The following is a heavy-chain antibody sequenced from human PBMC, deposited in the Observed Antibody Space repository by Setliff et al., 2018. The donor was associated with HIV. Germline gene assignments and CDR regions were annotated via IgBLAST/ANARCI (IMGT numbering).Heavy chain of an antibody. CDR2: IIPFLGIA. Sequence: SVKVSCKASGGTFSRYPISWVRQAPGQGLEWMGGIIPFLGIANNAQKFQGRLTITADKSTSTAYMELSSLRSEDTAVYYCATITVAGTGAFDIWGQGTMVTVSS. CDR1: GGTFSRYP. CDR3: ATITVAGTGAFDI. J-gene: IGHJ3*02. V-gene: IGHV1-69*10. D-gene: IGHD6-19*01.